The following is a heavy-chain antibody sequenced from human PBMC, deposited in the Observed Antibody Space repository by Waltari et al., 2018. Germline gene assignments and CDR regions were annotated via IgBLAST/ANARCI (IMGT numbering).Heavy chain of an antibody. CDR1: GFMFSNYA. Sequence: EVELLESGGGLVQPGGSLILSCAAAGFMFSNYAMSWVRQAPGKGLEWVSSISPNSISTYYADSVKGRFTISRDNSKSTVILQLSSLRVEDTAIYYCAKGQGGRRWYFDYWGQGSQVTVSS. V-gene: IGHV3-23*01. CDR3: AKGQGGRRWYFDY. CDR2: ISPNSIST. J-gene: IGHJ4*02. D-gene: IGHD3-16*01.